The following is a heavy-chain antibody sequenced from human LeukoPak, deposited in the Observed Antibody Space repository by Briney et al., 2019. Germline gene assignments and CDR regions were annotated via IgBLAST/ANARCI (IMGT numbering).Heavy chain of an antibody. CDR2: IKQDGSEK. CDR1: GFTFSSYW. D-gene: IGHD1-26*01. J-gene: IGHJ6*02. Sequence: PGGSLRLSCAASGFTFSSYWMSWVRQAPGKGLEWVANIKQDGSEKYYVDSVKGRFTISRDNAKKSLYLQMSSVRAEDTAVYYCARVFWGWELLRSDGMDVWGQGTTVTVSS. V-gene: IGHV3-7*01. CDR3: ARVFWGWELLRSDGMDV.